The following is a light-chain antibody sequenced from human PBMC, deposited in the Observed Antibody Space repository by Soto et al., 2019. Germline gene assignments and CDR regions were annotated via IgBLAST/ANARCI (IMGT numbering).Light chain of an antibody. CDR1: QSVSSGY. CDR3: QQYGSSLYT. CDR2: GAS. Sequence: EIVLTQSPGTLSLSPGERATLSCRASQSVSSGYLAWYQQKPGQAPRLLIYGASSRATGIPDRFSGSGSGTDFTFTISRLEPEDFAVYYCQQYGSSLYTFGQGTKLEIK. J-gene: IGKJ2*01. V-gene: IGKV3-20*01.